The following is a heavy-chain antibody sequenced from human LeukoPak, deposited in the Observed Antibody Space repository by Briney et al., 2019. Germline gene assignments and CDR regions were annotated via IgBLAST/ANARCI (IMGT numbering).Heavy chain of an antibody. CDR3: AKDTVKVTTIRRVPHYMDV. CDR1: GFTFRSYA. CDR2: ISGSGDST. Sequence: GGSLRLSCAASGFTFRSYAMSWVRQAPGKGLEWVSAISGSGDSTYYADSVKGRFSISRDNSKNTLYLQMNSLRAEDTAVYYCAKDTVKVTTIRRVPHYMDVWGKGTTVTISS. J-gene: IGHJ6*03. V-gene: IGHV3-23*01. D-gene: IGHD5-12*01.